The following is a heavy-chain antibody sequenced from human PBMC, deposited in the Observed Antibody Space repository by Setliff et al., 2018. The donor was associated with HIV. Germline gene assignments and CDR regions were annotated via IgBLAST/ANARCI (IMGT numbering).Heavy chain of an antibody. CDR1: GFTFSSFS. V-gene: IGHV3-23*01. CDR2: ISASGAGS. J-gene: IGHJ3*02. D-gene: IGHD4-17*01. CDR3: AKGLGAFDI. Sequence: PGGSLRLSCAASGFTFSSFSMCWVRQAPGKGLEWVSSISASGAGSYHADSVRGRFTISRDNAKKTLYLQVNSLRAGDTAVYYCAKGLGAFDIWGQGTMVTVSS.